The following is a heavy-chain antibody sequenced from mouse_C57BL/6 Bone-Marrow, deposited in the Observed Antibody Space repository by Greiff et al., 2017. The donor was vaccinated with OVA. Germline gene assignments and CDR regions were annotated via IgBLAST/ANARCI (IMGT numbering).Heavy chain of an antibody. J-gene: IGHJ2*01. CDR1: GYTFTSYW. Sequence: QVQLQQPGAELVRPGSSVKLSCKASGYTFTSYWMDWVKQRPGQGLEWIGNIYPSDSETHYNQKFKDKATLTVDKSSSTAYMQLSSLTSEDSAVYYCARWGDTYDFFDYWGQGTTLTVSS. D-gene: IGHD2-4*01. V-gene: IGHV1-61*01. CDR2: IYPSDSET. CDR3: ARWGDTYDFFDY.